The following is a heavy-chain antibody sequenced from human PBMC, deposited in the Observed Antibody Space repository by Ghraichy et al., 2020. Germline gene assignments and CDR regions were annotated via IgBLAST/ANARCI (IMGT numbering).Heavy chain of an antibody. CDR3: ARAPLPCARRAFDF. J-gene: IGHJ3*01. CDR1: GGSFSSDY. D-gene: IGHD2-15*01. Sequence: SETLSLTCIVSGGSFSSDYWSWIRQSPVNGLEWIGYIHDTGTTFSNPSLKSRVSLSLDTSKNQFTLQLNSVTAADTAVYYCARAPLPCARRAFDFWGQGAMVSVS. CDR2: IHDTGTT. V-gene: IGHV4-59*01.